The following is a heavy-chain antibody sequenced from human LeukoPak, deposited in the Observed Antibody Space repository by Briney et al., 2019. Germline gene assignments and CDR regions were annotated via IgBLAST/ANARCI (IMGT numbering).Heavy chain of an antibody. V-gene: IGHV3-33*01. CDR1: GFTFSSYG. J-gene: IGHJ5*02. CDR3: ARGVQTTVTSNWFDP. CDR2: IWYDGSNK. Sequence: PGGSLRLSCAASGFTFSSYGMHWVRQAPGKGLEWVAVIWYDGSNKYYADSVKGRFTISRDNSKNTLYLQMNSLRAEDTAVYYCARGVQTTVTSNWFDPWGQGTLVTVSS. D-gene: IGHD4-17*01.